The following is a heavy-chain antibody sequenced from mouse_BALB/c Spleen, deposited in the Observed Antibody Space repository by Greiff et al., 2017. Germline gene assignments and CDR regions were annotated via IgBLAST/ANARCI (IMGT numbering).Heavy chain of an antibody. D-gene: IGHD1-1*01. CDR3: ARDYGSSYRYFDV. CDR2: IYPGDGDT. J-gene: IGHJ1*01. Sequence: VQLVESGPELVKPGASVKISCKASGYAFSSSWMNWVKQRPGQGLEWIGRIYPGDGDTNYNGKFKGKATLTADKSSSTAYMQLCSLTSVDSAVYFCARDYGSSYRYFDVWGAGTTVTVSS. V-gene: IGHV1-82*01. CDR1: GYAFSSSW.